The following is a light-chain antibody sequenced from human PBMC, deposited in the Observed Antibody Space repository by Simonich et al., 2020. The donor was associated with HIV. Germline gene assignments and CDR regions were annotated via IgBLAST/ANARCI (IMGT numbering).Light chain of an antibody. V-gene: IGKV4-1*01. J-gene: IGKJ1*01. CDR1: QSVLYSSNNKNY. CDR2: WES. Sequence: DIVMTQSPDSLAVSLGERAPINCKSSQSVLYSSNNKNYLAWYQQKPGQPPKLIIYWESTRESGVPDRISGSGSGTDFTLTISSLQTEDVAVYYCQQYYTTPRTFGQGTKVEIK. CDR3: QQYYTTPRT.